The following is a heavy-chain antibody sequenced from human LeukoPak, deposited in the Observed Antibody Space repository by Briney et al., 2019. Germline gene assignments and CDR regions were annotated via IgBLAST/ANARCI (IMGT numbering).Heavy chain of an antibody. CDR3: ATYYYDSSGYKLLDY. D-gene: IGHD3-22*01. Sequence: PGGSLRLSCAASGFTFSSYWMSWVRQAPGKGLEWVSYISSSSSTIYYADSVKGRFTISRDNAKNSLYLQINSLRAEDTAVYYCATYYYDSSGYKLLDYWGQGTLVTVSS. CDR1: GFTFSSYW. J-gene: IGHJ4*02. CDR2: ISSSSSTI. V-gene: IGHV3-48*04.